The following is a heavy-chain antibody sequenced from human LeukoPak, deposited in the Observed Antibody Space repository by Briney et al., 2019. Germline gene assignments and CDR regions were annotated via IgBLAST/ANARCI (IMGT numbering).Heavy chain of an antibody. D-gene: IGHD3-22*01. J-gene: IGHJ4*02. CDR2: ISSSSGYI. Sequence: GGSLRLSCAASGFTFSSYSMNWVRQALGKGLEWVSSISSSSGYIYYADSVKGRFTISRDNAKNSLYLQMNSLRAEDTAVYYCARVGGYYDSSGYYFDYWGQGTLVTVSS. CDR3: ARVGGYYDSSGYYFDY. CDR1: GFTFSSYS. V-gene: IGHV3-21*01.